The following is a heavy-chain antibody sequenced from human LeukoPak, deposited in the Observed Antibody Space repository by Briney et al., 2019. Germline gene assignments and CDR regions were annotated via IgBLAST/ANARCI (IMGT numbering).Heavy chain of an antibody. V-gene: IGHV3-74*01. D-gene: IGHD2-2*01. J-gene: IGHJ4*02. Sequence: PGGSLRLSCEASGFTFSNYWMHWVRQAPGKGLMWVSQISTDGSQTFYADSVKGRFTISKDNAKNTVYLQMNNLRAEDTAVYYCVSFYETYWGRGTLVTVSS. CDR3: VSFYETY. CDR2: ISTDGSQT. CDR1: GFTFSNYW.